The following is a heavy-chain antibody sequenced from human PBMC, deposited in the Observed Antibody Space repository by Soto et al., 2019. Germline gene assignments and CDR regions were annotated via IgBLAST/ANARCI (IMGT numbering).Heavy chain of an antibody. CDR2: INAGNGNT. CDR1: GYTFTSYA. V-gene: IGHV1-3*01. J-gene: IGHJ4*02. D-gene: IGHD2-2*01. Sequence: QVPLVQSGAEVKKPGASVKVSCKASGYTFTSYAMHWVRQAPAQRLEWMGWINAGNGNTKYSQKFQGRVTITRDTSASTAYMELSSLRSEDTAVYYCASAGLVVPGIFDWSWGQGTLVTVSS. CDR3: ASAGLVVPGIFDWS.